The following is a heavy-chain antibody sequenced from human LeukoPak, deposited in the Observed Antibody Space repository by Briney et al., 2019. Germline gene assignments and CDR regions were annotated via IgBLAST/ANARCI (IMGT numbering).Heavy chain of an antibody. Sequence: SETLSLTCTVSGGSISSYYWSWIRQPPGKGLEWIGYIYYSGSTNYNPSLKSRVTISVDTSKNQFSLKLSSVTAADTAVYHCARERIAVGAAWFDPWGQGTLVTVSS. CDR1: GGSISSYY. V-gene: IGHV4-59*01. CDR3: ARERIAVGAAWFDP. J-gene: IGHJ5*02. D-gene: IGHD6-19*01. CDR2: IYYSGST.